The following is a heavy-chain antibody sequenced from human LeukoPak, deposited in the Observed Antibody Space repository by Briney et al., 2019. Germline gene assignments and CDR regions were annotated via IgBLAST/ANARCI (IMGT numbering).Heavy chain of an antibody. CDR2: ISSGSSTI. D-gene: IGHD1-26*01. CDR3: ARASGSYFNY. J-gene: IGHJ4*02. V-gene: IGHV3-48*04. Sequence: GGSLRLSCAASGFTFRSYGMNWVRQAPGKGLEWVSYISSGSSTIYYADSVKGRFTISRDNAKDSLDLQMNRLRAEDTAVYFCARASGSYFNYWGQGTLVTVSS. CDR1: GFTFRSYG.